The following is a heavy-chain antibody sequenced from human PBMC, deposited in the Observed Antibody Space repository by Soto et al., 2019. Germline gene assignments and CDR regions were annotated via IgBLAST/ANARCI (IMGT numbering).Heavy chain of an antibody. CDR1: GGSISIGGYS. CDR3: ARAETDDAFDI. V-gene: IGHV4-30-2*01. J-gene: IGHJ3*02. CDR2: IYHSGST. Sequence: SETLSLTCAVSGGSISIGGYSWSWIRQPPGKGLEWIGYIYHSGSTYYNPSLKSRVTISVDRSKNQFSLKLSSVTAADTAVYYCARAETDDAFDIWGQGSMVTVSS.